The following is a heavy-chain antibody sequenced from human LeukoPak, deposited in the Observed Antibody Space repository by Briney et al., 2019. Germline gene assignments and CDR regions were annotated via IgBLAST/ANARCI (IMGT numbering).Heavy chain of an antibody. J-gene: IGHJ4*02. V-gene: IGHV1-69*06. D-gene: IGHD3-10*01. Sequence: ASVKLSCTASGYTFTSDGFSWVRQAPGQGLEWVGGIIPIFDTANYAQKFQGRVTITADNSTSTSYMELSSLRYNETAVYEGARIRMKCFGELRGPLDYWGQGTLVTVSS. CDR2: IIPIFDTA. CDR3: ARIRMKCFGELRGPLDY. CDR1: GYTFTSDG.